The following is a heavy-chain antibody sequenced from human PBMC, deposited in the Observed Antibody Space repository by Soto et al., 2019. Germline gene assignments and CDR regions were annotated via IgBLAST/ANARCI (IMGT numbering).Heavy chain of an antibody. CDR2: IYHSGST. D-gene: IGHD6-19*01. Sequence: QVQLQESGPGLVKPSGTLSLICGVSGGSISSRNWWSWVRQPPGKGLEWIGEIYHSGSTNYNPSLTGRVTISVDKSKNQFSLKLSSVTAADTAVYYCARSIAVAGSGEDCWGQGTLVTVSS. CDR1: GGSISSRNW. CDR3: ARSIAVAGSGEDC. V-gene: IGHV4-4*02. J-gene: IGHJ4*02.